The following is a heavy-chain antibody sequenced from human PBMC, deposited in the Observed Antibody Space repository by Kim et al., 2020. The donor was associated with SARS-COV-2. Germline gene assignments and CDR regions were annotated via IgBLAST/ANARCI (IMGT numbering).Heavy chain of an antibody. J-gene: IGHJ4*02. D-gene: IGHD3-10*01. V-gene: IGHV3-23*02. Sequence: VEGRFTRSRNSSQTQPYLQMNSLRAEDTAVYYCAKSGSGSYSQMDYWGQGTLVTVSS. CDR3: AKSGSGSYSQMDY.